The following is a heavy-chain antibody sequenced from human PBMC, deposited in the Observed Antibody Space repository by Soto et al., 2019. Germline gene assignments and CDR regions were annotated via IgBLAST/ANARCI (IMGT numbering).Heavy chain of an antibody. V-gene: IGHV1-18*01. CDR3: NRDPDSRAGGPAY. D-gene: IGHD2-8*02. Sequence: EASVKVSCKTSGYTFTNYGISWVRQAPGQGLEWMGWITTDKGKTTYAQKFQGRVTMTTDTSTSTAYMELRSLKTEDTAVYYCNRDPDSRAGGPAYWGQGTLVTVSS. J-gene: IGHJ4*02. CDR2: ITTDKGKT. CDR1: GYTFTNYG.